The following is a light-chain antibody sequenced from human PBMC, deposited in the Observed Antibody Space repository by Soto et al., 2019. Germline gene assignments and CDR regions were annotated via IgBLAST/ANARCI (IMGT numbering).Light chain of an antibody. Sequence: DIPMTQSPSTLSASVGDRVTITCRASQSINNWLAWYQQKPGKAPNLLIYDVSSLGSGVPSRFSGSGSGTEFTLTISSLQPDDFATYYCQHYNDYVVWTFGQGTKVEIK. CDR2: DVS. CDR3: QHYNDYVVWT. J-gene: IGKJ1*01. V-gene: IGKV1-5*01. CDR1: QSINNW.